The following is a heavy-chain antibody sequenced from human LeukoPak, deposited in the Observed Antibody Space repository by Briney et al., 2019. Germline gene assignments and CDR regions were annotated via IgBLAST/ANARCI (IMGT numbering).Heavy chain of an antibody. D-gene: IGHD2-15*01. CDR3: AKESGHSSGGSFDY. V-gene: IGHV3-9*03. CDR2: ISWNSGSI. CDR1: GFTFDDYA. J-gene: IGHJ4*02. Sequence: GGSLRLSCAASGFTFDDYAMHWVRQAPGKGLEWVSGISWNSGSIGYADSVKGRFTISRDNAKSSLYLQMNSLRAEDMALYYCAKESGHSSGGSFDYWGQGTLVTVSS.